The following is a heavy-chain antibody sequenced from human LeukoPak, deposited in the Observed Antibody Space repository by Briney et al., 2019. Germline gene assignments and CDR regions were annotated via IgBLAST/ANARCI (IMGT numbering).Heavy chain of an antibody. CDR1: GGSISSGSYY. V-gene: IGHV4-61*02. CDR2: IYTSGSI. Sequence: SSQTLSLTCTVSGGSISSGSYYWSWIRQPAGKGLEWIGRIYTSGSINYNPSLKSRVTISVDTSKNQFSLKLSSVTAADTAVYYCAREGCSSTSCYYYYYYMDVWGKGTTVTVSS. CDR3: AREGCSSTSCYYYYYYMDV. J-gene: IGHJ6*03. D-gene: IGHD2-2*01.